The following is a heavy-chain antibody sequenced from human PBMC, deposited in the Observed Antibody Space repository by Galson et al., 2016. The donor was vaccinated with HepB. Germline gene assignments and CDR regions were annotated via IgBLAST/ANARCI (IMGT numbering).Heavy chain of an antibody. J-gene: IGHJ3*02. CDR3: ASFGGVIAYDAFDI. V-gene: IGHV3-30-3*01. Sequence: SLRLSCAASGFTFKSYAMYWVRQAPGKGLEWVAVTSHAGNSNSYADSVKGRFTTSRDNSKNTLYLQMNSLRAEDTAVYYRASFGGVIAYDAFDIWGQGTMVTVSS. D-gene: IGHD3-16*02. CDR2: TSHAGNSN. CDR1: GFTFKSYA.